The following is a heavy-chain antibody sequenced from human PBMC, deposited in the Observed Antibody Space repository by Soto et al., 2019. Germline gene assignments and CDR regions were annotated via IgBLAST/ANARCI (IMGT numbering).Heavy chain of an antibody. CDR2: IYYSGST. D-gene: IGHD4-17*01. V-gene: IGHV4-59*01. Sequence: PSETLSLTCTVSGGSISSYYWSWIRQPPEKGLEWIGYIYYSGSTNYNPSLKSRVTISVDTSKNQFSLKLSSVTAADTAVYYCARTPIYGDYVDYWGQGTLVTVSS. CDR3: ARTPIYGDYVDY. CDR1: GGSISSYY. J-gene: IGHJ4*02.